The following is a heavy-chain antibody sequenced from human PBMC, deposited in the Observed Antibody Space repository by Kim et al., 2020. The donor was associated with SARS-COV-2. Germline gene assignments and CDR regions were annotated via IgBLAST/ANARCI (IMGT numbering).Heavy chain of an antibody. CDR3: ARVKCSSTSCGYDYYYYYGMDV. CDR1: GFTFSDYY. CDR2: ISSSSSYT. V-gene: IGHV3-11*05. J-gene: IGHJ6*02. D-gene: IGHD2-2*01. Sequence: GGSLRLSCAASGFTFSDYYMSWIRQAPGKGLEWVSYISSSSSYTNYAYSVKGRFTISRDNAKNSLYLQINSLRAEDTAVYYCARVKCSSTSCGYDYYYYYGMDVWGQGTTVTVSS.